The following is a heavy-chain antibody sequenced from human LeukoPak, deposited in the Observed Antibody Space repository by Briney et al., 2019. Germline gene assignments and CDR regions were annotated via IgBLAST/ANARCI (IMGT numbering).Heavy chain of an antibody. Sequence: ETLSLTCAVSGGSISSGGYSWSWVRQVPGKGLEWVSGTNRRGDITGYADFVKGRFTISRDNAKNSLYLQMNSLRAEDTAVYHCARGSSGWPEYFQHWGQGTLVTVSS. CDR2: TNRRGDIT. CDR3: ARGSSGWPEYFQH. J-gene: IGHJ1*01. V-gene: IGHV3-20*01. CDR1: GGSISSGGYS. D-gene: IGHD6-19*01.